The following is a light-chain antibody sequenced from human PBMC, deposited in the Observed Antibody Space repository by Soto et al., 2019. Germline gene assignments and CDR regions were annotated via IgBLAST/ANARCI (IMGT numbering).Light chain of an antibody. J-gene: IGLJ1*01. CDR2: EVS. CDR3: SSYTSSSTL. Sequence: TQPASVYGSPGQSITISCTGTSSDVGTYNYVSSYQQHPGKAPKLMIYEVSDRPSGISSRFSGSKSGNTASLTISGLQTEDEADYYCSSYTSSSTLFGTGTKVTVL. V-gene: IGLV2-14*01. CDR1: SSDVGTYNY.